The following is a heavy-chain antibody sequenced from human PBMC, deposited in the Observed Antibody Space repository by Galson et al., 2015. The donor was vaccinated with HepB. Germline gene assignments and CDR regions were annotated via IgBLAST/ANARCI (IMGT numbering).Heavy chain of an antibody. CDR3: ARVCLSNSYGYGYYYYYYGMDV. Sequence: SLRLSCAASGFTFSSYSMNWVRQAPGKGLEWVSSISSSSSYISYADSLKGRFTISRDNAKNSLYLQMNSLRAEGTAVYYCARVCLSNSYGYGYYYYYYGMDVWGQGTTVTVSS. J-gene: IGHJ6*02. V-gene: IGHV3-21*01. CDR2: ISSSSSYI. D-gene: IGHD5-18*01. CDR1: GFTFSSYS.